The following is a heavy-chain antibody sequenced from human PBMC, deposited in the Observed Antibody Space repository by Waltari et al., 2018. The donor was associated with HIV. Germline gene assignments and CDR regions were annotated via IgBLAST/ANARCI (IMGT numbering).Heavy chain of an antibody. J-gene: IGHJ4*02. CDR2: IYYSGTS. CDR3: ARFMTAMTSFDY. CDR1: GHSITSVSYY. Sequence: QLQLQESGPGLEKPSETLSLTCTVSGHSITSVSYYWAWIRQPPGKGLEWIGSIYYSGTSYYNPSLKSRVAISVDTSKNQFSLKVTSVTAADTAMYYCARFMTAMTSFDYWGQGIPVTVSS. D-gene: IGHD4-17*01. V-gene: IGHV4-39*01.